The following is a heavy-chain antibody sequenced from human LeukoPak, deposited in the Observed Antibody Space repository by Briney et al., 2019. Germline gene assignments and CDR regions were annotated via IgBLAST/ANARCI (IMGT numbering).Heavy chain of an antibody. CDR3: ARGRRVVTVYYFDY. V-gene: IGHV4-34*01. CDR1: GGSFSGYY. Sequence: SETLSLTCAVYGGSFSGYYWSWIRQPPGEGLEWIGEINHSGSTNYNPSLKSRVTISVDTSKNQFSLKLSSVTAADTAVYYCARGRRVVTVYYFDYWGQGTLVTVSS. J-gene: IGHJ4*02. D-gene: IGHD2-21*02. CDR2: INHSGST.